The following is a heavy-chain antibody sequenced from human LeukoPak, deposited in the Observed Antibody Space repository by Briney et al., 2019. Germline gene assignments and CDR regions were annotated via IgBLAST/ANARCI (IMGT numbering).Heavy chain of an antibody. Sequence: GGSLRLSCAASGFTFNNAWMSWVRQAPGKGLEWVGRIKSKTDGGTTDYAAPVKGRFTISRDDSKNTLYLQMNSLKTEDTAVYYCARDLWYSGYYFDYWGQGTLVTVSS. D-gene: IGHD1-26*01. CDR3: ARDLWYSGYYFDY. V-gene: IGHV3-15*01. CDR2: IKSKTDGGTT. CDR1: GFTFNNAW. J-gene: IGHJ4*02.